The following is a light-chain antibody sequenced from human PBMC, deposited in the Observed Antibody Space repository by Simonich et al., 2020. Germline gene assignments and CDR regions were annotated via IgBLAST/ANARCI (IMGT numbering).Light chain of an antibody. V-gene: IGLV6-57*03. J-gene: IGLJ3*02. Sequence: NFMLTQPHSASESPGKTVTISCTRSSGSIASNYVQWYQQRPGSAPHTVIYEDNQRPSGVPDRFSGSIDSSSNSASLTISGLKTEDEADYYCQSYDSSNQVFGGGTKLTVL. CDR3: QSYDSSNQV. CDR2: EDN. CDR1: SGSIASNY.